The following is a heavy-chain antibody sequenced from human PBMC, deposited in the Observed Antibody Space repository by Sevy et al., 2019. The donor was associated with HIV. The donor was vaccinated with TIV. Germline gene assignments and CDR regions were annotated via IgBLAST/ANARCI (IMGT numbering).Heavy chain of an antibody. D-gene: IGHD1-26*01. V-gene: IGHV3-7*01. CDR2: IRPDGSDK. Sequence: GGSLRLSCAASGFTFSPYWMTWVRQAPGKGLEWVANIRPDGSDKYYVDSVKGRFTISRDNAKNSLYLQMNSLRADDTAMCFCARGVGLDCWGQGALVTVS. CDR1: GFTFSPYW. J-gene: IGHJ4*02. CDR3: ARGVGLDC.